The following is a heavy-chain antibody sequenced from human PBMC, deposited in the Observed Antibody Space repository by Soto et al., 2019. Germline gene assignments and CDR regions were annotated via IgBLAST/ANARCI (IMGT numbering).Heavy chain of an antibody. CDR1: GGSFSGYY. Sequence: SETLSLTCAVYGGSFSGYYWSWIRQPPGKGLEWIGEINHSGSTNYNPSLKSRVTISVDTSKNQLSLKLSSVTAADTAVYYCARGRRIYYDSSGYYSDHWGQGTLVTVSS. V-gene: IGHV4-34*01. D-gene: IGHD3-22*01. CDR3: ARGRRIYYDSSGYYSDH. J-gene: IGHJ4*02. CDR2: INHSGST.